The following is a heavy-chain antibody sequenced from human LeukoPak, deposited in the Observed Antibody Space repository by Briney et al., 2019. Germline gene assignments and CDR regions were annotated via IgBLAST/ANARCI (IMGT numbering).Heavy chain of an antibody. CDR3: AREPVDTAMVGGADY. CDR2: ISAYNGNT. V-gene: IGHV1-18*04. J-gene: IGHJ4*02. D-gene: IGHD5-18*01. CDR1: GYTFTSYY. Sequence: ASVKVSCKASGYTFTSYYMHWVQQAPGQGLEWMGWISAYNGNTNYAQKLQGRVTMTTDTSTSTAYMELRSLRSDDTAVYYCAREPVDTAMVGGADYWGQGTLVTVSS.